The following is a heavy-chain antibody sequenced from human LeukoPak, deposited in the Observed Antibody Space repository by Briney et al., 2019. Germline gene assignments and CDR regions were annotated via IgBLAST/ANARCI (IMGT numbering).Heavy chain of an antibody. J-gene: IGHJ5*02. V-gene: IGHV4-31*03. CDR3: GRGLIPRTNWFDP. Sequence: PSETLSLTCIVSGGSINSGGYYWSWIRQHPGKGLEWIGNIYYTGSTYYNPSLKGRVTISVDTSKNQFSLKLSSGTAADTAVYYCGRGLIPRTNWFDPWGQGTLVTVSS. CDR1: GGSINSGGYY. D-gene: IGHD2-8*01. CDR2: IYYTGST.